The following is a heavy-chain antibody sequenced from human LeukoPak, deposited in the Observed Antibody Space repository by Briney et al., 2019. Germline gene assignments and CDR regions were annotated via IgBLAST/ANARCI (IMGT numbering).Heavy chain of an antibody. CDR3: ARAGYGDYDLCFDY. D-gene: IGHD4-17*01. J-gene: IGHJ4*02. CDR2: ISAYNGNT. V-gene: IGHV1-18*01. Sequence: ASVKVSCKGSGYTFTSYGISWVRQAPGQGLEWMGWISAYNGNTNYAQKLQGRGTMTTDTSTSTAYMELRSLRSDDTAVYYCARAGYGDYDLCFDYWGQGTLVTVSS. CDR1: GYTFTSYG.